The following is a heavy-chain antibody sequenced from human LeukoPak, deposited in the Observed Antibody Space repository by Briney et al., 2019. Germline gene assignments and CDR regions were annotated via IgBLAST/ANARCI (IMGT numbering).Heavy chain of an antibody. Sequence: SETLSLTCTVSGGSISSYYWSWIRQPPGKGLEWIGYIYYSGSTNYNPSLKSRVTISVDTSKNQFSLKLSSVTAEDTAVYYCARDGPTFFDYWGQGALVTVSS. V-gene: IGHV4-59*01. CDR2: IYYSGST. CDR3: ARDGPTFFDY. J-gene: IGHJ4*02. CDR1: GGSISSYY.